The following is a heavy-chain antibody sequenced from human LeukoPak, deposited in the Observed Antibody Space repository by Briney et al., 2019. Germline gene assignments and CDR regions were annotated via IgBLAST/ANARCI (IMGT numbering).Heavy chain of an antibody. Sequence: GGSLTLSCPACGFTYSSYWMSGVRQPRGKGMDGVGNKQKGGSEKYYVDCVKGRFTISRDKAKTSLFLQMSRLTAGDTGVYYCVRCHSSSSGDYWGQGTLVTVSS. V-gene: IGHV3-7*05. J-gene: IGHJ4*02. CDR3: VRCHSSSSGDY. D-gene: IGHD6-6*01. CDR1: GFTYSSYW. CDR2: KQKGGSEK.